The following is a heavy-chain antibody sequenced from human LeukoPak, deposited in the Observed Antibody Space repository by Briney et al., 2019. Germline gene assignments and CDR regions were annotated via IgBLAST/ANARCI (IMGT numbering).Heavy chain of an antibody. CDR2: IYYGGST. Sequence: SETLSLTCTVSGGSISSSSYYWGWIRQPPGKGLEWIGSIYYGGSTYYNPSLKSRVTISVDTSKNQFSLRLSSVTAADTAVYYCARRVLEAVTGTGGFDYWGRGTLVTVSS. V-gene: IGHV4-39*01. D-gene: IGHD6-19*01. CDR3: ARRVLEAVTGTGGFDY. J-gene: IGHJ4*02. CDR1: GGSISSSSYY.